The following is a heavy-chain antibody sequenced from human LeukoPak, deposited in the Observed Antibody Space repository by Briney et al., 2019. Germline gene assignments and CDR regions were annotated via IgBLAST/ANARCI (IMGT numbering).Heavy chain of an antibody. CDR2: IYYSGST. CDR1: GGSINSYY. V-gene: IGHV4-59*01. D-gene: IGHD2-2*01. CDR3: ARQRKYQLLFGYYYYYMDV. Sequence: SETLSLTCTVSGGSINSYYWSWIRQPPGKGLEWIGYIYYSGSTNYNPSLKSRVTVSVDTSKNQFSLKLSSVTAADTAVYYCARQRKYQLLFGYYYYYMDVWGKGTTVTVSS. J-gene: IGHJ6*03.